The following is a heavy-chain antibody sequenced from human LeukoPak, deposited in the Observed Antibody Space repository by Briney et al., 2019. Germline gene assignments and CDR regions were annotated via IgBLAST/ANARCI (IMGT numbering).Heavy chain of an antibody. CDR2: IGTAGDT. CDR1: GFTFSSYG. D-gene: IGHD2-2*01. CDR3: ARGVGLGYCSSTSCSLLDV. V-gene: IGHV3-13*01. Sequence: GGSLRLSCAASGFTFSSYGMHWVRQATGKGLEWVSAIGTAGDTYYPGSVKGRFTISRENAKNSLYLQMNSLRAGDTAVYYCARGVGLGYCSSTSCSLLDVWGQGTTVTVSS. J-gene: IGHJ6*02.